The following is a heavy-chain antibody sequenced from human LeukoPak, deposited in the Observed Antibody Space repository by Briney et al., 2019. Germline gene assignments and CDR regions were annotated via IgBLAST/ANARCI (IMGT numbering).Heavy chain of an antibody. Sequence: GASVKVSCKASGGTFSSYAISWVRQAPGQGLEWMGRIIPILGIANYAQKFQGRVTITADKSTSTAYMELSSLRSEDTAVYYCARDLGSIAVAGTDWFDPWGQGTLVTVSS. CDR1: GGTFSSYA. V-gene: IGHV1-69*04. J-gene: IGHJ5*02. CDR2: IIPILGIA. CDR3: ARDLGSIAVAGTDWFDP. D-gene: IGHD6-19*01.